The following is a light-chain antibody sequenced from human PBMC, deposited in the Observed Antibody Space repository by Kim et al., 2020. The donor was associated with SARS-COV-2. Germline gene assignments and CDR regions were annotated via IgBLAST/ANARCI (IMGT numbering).Light chain of an antibody. V-gene: IGKV3-11*01. CDR3: QKRSEYA. Sequence: EIVLTQSPATLSLSPGERATLSCRASQSVSSYLAWYQQKPGQAPRLLIYDASNRATGIPARFSGSGSGTDFTLTISSLEPEDFAVYYCQKRSEYAFGQGTKLEI. CDR1: QSVSSY. CDR2: DAS. J-gene: IGKJ2*01.